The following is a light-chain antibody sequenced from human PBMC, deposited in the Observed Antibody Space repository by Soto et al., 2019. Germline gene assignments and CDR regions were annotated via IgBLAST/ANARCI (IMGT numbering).Light chain of an antibody. CDR3: HQYQNSTTST. J-gene: IGKJ5*01. CDR1: QSLXSN. V-gene: IGKV3-15*01. CDR2: GAS. Sequence: IVLTHSAATLSVSPGERATLSCRASQSLXSNLAWYKGKPGQAPRFLIXGASTRATAIPARFSGSGSGTEFTLNISSMRSEDFAFYECHQYQNSTTSTFGQGTRLEIK.